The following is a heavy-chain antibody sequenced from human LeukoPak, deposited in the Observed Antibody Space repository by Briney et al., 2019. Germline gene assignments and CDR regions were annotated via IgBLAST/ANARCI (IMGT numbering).Heavy chain of an antibody. CDR2: IYPRDGST. CDR3: ARDQEGFDY. Sequence: ASVKVSCKASGYTFTNNYLHWVRQAPGQGLEWMGMIYPRDGSTSYAQNFQGRVTVTRDTSTTTVHMGLRGLRSEDTAVYYCARDQEGFDYWGQGTVVTVSS. V-gene: IGHV1-46*01. CDR1: GYTFTNNY. J-gene: IGHJ4*02.